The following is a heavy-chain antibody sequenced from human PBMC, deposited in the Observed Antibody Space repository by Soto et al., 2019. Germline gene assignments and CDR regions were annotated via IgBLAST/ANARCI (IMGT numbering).Heavy chain of an antibody. J-gene: IGHJ4*02. D-gene: IGHD3-22*01. CDR2: ISTSGRDT. Sequence: EVQLLESGGGLVQPGGSLRLSCAASGFSFSSYAMNWVRQAPGKGLEWVSGISTSGRDTYYADSVKGRFTISRDNSKSTLYLLMNSLSAEDTAVYYCARGLNVYDHSGYYYYWGQGTLVTVSP. CDR1: GFSFSSYA. V-gene: IGHV3-23*01. CDR3: ARGLNVYDHSGYYYY.